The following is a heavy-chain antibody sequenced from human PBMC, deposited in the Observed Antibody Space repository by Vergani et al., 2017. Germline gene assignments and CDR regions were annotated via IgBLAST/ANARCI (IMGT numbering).Heavy chain of an antibody. V-gene: IGHV3-15*01. CDR1: GFTFSNAW. Sequence: EVQLVESGGGLVKPGGSLRLSCAASGFTFSNAWMSWVRQAPGKGLEWVGRIKSKTDGGTTDYAAPVKGRFTISRDDSKNTLYLQMNSLKTEDTAVYYCTTDRAVTTAQRAFYMDVWGKGTTVTVSS. CDR3: TTDRAVTTAQRAFYMDV. CDR2: IKSKTDGGTT. J-gene: IGHJ6*03. D-gene: IGHD4-17*01.